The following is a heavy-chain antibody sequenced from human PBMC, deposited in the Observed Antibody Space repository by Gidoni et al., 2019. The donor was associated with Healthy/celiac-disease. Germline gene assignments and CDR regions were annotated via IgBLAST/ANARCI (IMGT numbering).Heavy chain of an antibody. Sequence: QVQLVQSGAEVKKPGASVKVSCKASGYTFTSYGILWVRHAPGQGLEWMGWISAYNGNTNYAQKLQGRVTMTTDTSTSTAYMELRSLRSDDTAVYYGARGTKYYDYIWGSYRYNPAGAFDIWGQGTMVTVSS. J-gene: IGHJ3*02. V-gene: IGHV1-18*01. D-gene: IGHD3-16*02. CDR2: ISAYNGNT. CDR3: ARGTKYYDYIWGSYRYNPAGAFDI. CDR1: GYTFTSYG.